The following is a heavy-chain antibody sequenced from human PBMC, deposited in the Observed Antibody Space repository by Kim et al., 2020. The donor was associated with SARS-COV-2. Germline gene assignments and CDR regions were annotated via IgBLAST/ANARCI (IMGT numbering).Heavy chain of an antibody. CDR1: GFTLSSYA. CDR3: ARDFRGYTGIRLSFDI. J-gene: IGHJ3*02. D-gene: IGHD1-26*01. Sequence: GGSLRLSCAASGFTLSSYAMSWVRQAPGMGLEWVSVIYSSGAGTNYADSVKGRFTISRDSAKNTLYLQMNSLTAEDTALYYCARDFRGYTGIRLSFDIWGQGTMVTVSS. V-gene: IGHV3-23*03. CDR2: IYSSGAGT.